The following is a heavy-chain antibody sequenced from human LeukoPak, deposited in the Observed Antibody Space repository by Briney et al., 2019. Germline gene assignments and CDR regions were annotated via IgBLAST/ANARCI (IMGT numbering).Heavy chain of an antibody. Sequence: GGSLRLSCGASGFPFSSYGMYWVRQTPDKGLEWVAYLRKDATYSNYADSVRGRFTISRDNSRNTLDLQMSSLRVEDTALYYCASGGPTRETLDLWGQGTLVTVSS. V-gene: IGHV3-30*02. CDR3: ASGGPTRETLDL. J-gene: IGHJ4*02. CDR1: GFPFSSYG. D-gene: IGHD1-1*01. CDR2: LRKDATYS.